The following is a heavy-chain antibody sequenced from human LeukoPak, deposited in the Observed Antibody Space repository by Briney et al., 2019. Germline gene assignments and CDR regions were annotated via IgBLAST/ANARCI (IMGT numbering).Heavy chain of an antibody. CDR2: ISWNSGSI. V-gene: IGHV3-9*01. CDR1: GFTFDDYA. D-gene: IGHD3-22*01. CDR3: AKAPFPNYYDSSGYAYFDY. Sequence: GGSLRLSCAASGFTFDDYAMHWVRQAPGKGLEWVSGISWNSGSIGYADSVKGRFTISRDNAKNSLYLQMNSLRAEDTALYYCAKAPFPNYYDSSGYAYFDYWGQGTLVTVSS. J-gene: IGHJ4*02.